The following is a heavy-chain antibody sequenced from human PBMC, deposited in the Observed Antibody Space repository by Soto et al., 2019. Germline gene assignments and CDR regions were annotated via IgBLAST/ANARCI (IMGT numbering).Heavy chain of an antibody. J-gene: IGHJ4*02. CDR1: GFTFSTYT. Sequence: PGGSLRLSCAASGFTFSTYTMSWVRQATGKGLEWVSGIGGRGVSTLYADSVKGRFTISRDNSKNTLYLQMNSLRVDDAAVYYCAKRGDDPSIGYYYYFDCWGLGTLVTVSS. D-gene: IGHD3-3*01. CDR2: IGGRGVST. CDR3: AKRGDDPSIGYYYYFDC. V-gene: IGHV3-23*01.